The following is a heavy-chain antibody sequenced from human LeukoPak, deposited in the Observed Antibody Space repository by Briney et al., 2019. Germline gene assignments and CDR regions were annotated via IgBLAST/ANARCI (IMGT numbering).Heavy chain of an antibody. CDR1: GGSISSGNW. Sequence: SGTLSLTCAVSGGSISSGNWWSWVRQPPGKGLEWIGEIYHGGSTNYNPSLKSRVAMSVDRSRNQFSLQLSSVTAADTAVYYCAKGEDHGSGTVHFASWGQGTLVTVSS. J-gene: IGHJ4*02. CDR3: AKGEDHGSGTVHFAS. D-gene: IGHD3-10*01. V-gene: IGHV4-4*02. CDR2: IYHGGST.